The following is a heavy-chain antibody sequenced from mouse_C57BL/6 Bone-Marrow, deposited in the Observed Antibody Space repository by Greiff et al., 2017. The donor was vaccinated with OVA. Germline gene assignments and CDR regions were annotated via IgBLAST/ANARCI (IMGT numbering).Heavy chain of an antibody. Sequence: VQRVESGAELVRPGASVTLSCKASGYTFTDYEMHWVKQTPVHGLEWIGAIDPETGGTAYNQKFKGKAILTADKSSSTAYMELRSLTSEDSAVYYCTRPIIFAYWGQGTLVTVSA. V-gene: IGHV1-15*01. CDR1: GYTFTDYE. D-gene: IGHD1-2*01. CDR3: TRPIIFAY. J-gene: IGHJ3*01. CDR2: IDPETGGT.